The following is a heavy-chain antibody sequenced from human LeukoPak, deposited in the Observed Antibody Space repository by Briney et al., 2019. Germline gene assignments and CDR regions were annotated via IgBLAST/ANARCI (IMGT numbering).Heavy chain of an antibody. Sequence: SETLSLTCTASGGSIRGYYWSWVRQPPGKRPEWIGYIYYSGSTNYNPSLKSRVTISLGTSKNQFSLKLSSVTAADTAVYYCARGRSFVVVPAVHFDHWGQGTLVTVSS. V-gene: IGHV4-59*01. D-gene: IGHD2-2*01. CDR2: IYYSGST. CDR3: ARGRSFVVVPAVHFDH. CDR1: GGSIRGYY. J-gene: IGHJ4*02.